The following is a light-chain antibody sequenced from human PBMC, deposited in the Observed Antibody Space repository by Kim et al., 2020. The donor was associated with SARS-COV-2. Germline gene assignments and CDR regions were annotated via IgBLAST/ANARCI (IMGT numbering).Light chain of an antibody. V-gene: IGLV3-21*04. CDR3: QAWDSSSDRVV. Sequence: SYELTQPPSVSVAPGKTARITCGGNNIGSKSVHWYQQKPGQAPVLVIYYDSDRPSGIPERFSGSNSGNTATLTISRVEAVDEADYYCQAWDSSSDRVVFG. CDR2: YDS. CDR1: NIGSKS. J-gene: IGLJ2*01.